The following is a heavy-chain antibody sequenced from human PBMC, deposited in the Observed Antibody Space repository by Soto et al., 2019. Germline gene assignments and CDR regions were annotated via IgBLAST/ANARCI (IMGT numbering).Heavy chain of an antibody. Sequence: QVQLVQSGAEVKKPGASVKVSCKASGYTFTSYGISWVRQAPGQGLEWMGWISAYNGNTNYAQKLQGRVTMTTDTSTSTAYMELRSLRSDDTAVYYWARDRVVLVPAAPARFDYWGQGTLVTVSS. CDR1: GYTFTSYG. CDR3: ARDRVVLVPAAPARFDY. D-gene: IGHD2-2*01. CDR2: ISAYNGNT. J-gene: IGHJ4*02. V-gene: IGHV1-18*01.